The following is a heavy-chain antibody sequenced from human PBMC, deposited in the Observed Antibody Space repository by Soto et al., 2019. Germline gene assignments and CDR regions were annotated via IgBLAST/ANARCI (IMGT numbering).Heavy chain of an antibody. J-gene: IGHJ6*02. D-gene: IGHD6-6*01. CDR1: GYTFTSYG. CDR2: ISAYNGNT. V-gene: IGHV1-18*01. Sequence: ASVKVSCKASGYTFTSYGISWVRQAPGQGLEWMGWISAYNGNTNYAQKLQGRVTMTTDTSTSTAYMELRSLRSDDTAVYYCARDGESRQLVPIYYYYGMDVWGQGTTVTVSS. CDR3: ARDGESRQLVPIYYYYGMDV.